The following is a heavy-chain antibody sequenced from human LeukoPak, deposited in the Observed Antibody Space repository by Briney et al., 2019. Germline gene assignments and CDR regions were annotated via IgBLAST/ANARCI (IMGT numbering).Heavy chain of an antibody. CDR3: VKGPHIVVVTAIYDY. J-gene: IGHJ4*02. CDR1: GFTFSSYA. CDR2: ISSNGGST. Sequence: VGSRTLSCSASGFTFSSYAMHWVRQAPGNGLEYVSAISSNGGSTYYADSVKGRFTTSRDNSKNTLYLQMSSLRAEDTAVYYCVKGPHIVVVTAIYDYWGQGTLVTVSS. D-gene: IGHD2-21*02. V-gene: IGHV3-64D*09.